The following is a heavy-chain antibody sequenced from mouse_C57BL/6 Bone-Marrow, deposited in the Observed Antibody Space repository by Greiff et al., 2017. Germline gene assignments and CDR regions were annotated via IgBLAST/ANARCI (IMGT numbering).Heavy chain of an antibody. CDR1: GYTFTDYE. CDR3: TRPFITTVVDWYFDV. Sequence: QVQLKQSGAELVRPGASVTLSCKASGYTFTDYEMHWVKQTPVHGLEWIGAIDPETGGTAYNQKFKGKAILTADKSSSTAYMELRSLTSEDSAVYYCTRPFITTVVDWYFDVWGTGTTVTVSS. D-gene: IGHD1-1*01. V-gene: IGHV1-15*01. J-gene: IGHJ1*03. CDR2: IDPETGGT.